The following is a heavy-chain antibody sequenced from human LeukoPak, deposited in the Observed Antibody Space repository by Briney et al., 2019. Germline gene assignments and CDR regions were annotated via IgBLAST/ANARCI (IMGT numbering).Heavy chain of an antibody. J-gene: IGHJ6*02. V-gene: IGHV3-30-3*01. CDR1: GFTFSSYA. CDR2: ISYDGSNK. Sequence: GGSLRLSCAASGFTFSSYAMHWVRQAPGKGLEWVAVISYDGSNKYYADSVKGRFTISRDNSKNTLYLQMNSLRAEDTAVYYCARDYPKRDRSSTSCYLLYYYYGMDVWGQGTTVTVSS. CDR3: ARDYPKRDRSSTSCYLLYYYYGMDV. D-gene: IGHD2-2*01.